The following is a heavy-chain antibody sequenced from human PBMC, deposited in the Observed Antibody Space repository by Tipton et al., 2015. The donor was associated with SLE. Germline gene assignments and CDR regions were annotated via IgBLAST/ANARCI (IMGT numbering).Heavy chain of an antibody. Sequence: SLRLSCAVSGFTFSNYAMHWVRQAPGKGLGWVALISYDGINKYYEDSVKGRFTISRDNFKNTVFLEMNNLRPEDTAVYYCAAAHQSLWLAEGMELLEIWGQGTMVTVSS. D-gene: IGHD6-19*01. V-gene: IGHV3-30*04. J-gene: IGHJ3*02. CDR3: AAAHQSLWLAEGMELLEI. CDR2: ISYDGINK. CDR1: GFTFSNYA.